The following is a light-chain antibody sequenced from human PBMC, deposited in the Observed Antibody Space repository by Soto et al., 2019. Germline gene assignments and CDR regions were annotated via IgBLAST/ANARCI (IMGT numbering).Light chain of an antibody. CDR3: QAYNSSPVT. Sequence: SVSTQRPVILSLSQGARSRPSCRASQSITNNYLAWYQQKPGRAHRLLIYAASTRATAVPDRFSGSGSGTDFTITLTTLHSDGSAVSFCQAYNSSPVTYGQGTRLEIK. CDR2: AAS. CDR1: QSITNNY. V-gene: IGKV3-20*01. J-gene: IGKJ5*01.